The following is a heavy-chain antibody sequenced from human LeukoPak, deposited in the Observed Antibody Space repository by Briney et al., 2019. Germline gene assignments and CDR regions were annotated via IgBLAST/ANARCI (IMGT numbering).Heavy chain of an antibody. Sequence: SQTLSLTCTVSGGSISRDGYYWRWIRRPAGKGLEWIGRIYTSGSTNYNPSLKSRVTISVDTAKNQFSLKLSSVTAADTAVYYCARERGVTYYYGSGSYPDYWGQGTLVAVSS. V-gene: IGHV4-61*02. CDR1: GGSISRDGYY. D-gene: IGHD3-10*01. J-gene: IGHJ4*02. CDR2: IYTSGST. CDR3: ARERGVTYYYGSGSYPDY.